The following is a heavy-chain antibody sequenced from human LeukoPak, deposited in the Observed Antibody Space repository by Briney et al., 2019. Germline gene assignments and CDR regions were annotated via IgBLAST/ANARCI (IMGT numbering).Heavy chain of an antibody. Sequence: GASVKVSCKASGGTFSSYAISWVRQAPGQGLEWMGRIIPILGIANYAQKFQGRVTITADKSTSTAYMELSSLRSEDTAVYYCASGPHSGYDLGYYYYGMDVWGQGTTVTVSS. CDR2: IIPILGIA. CDR3: ASGPHSGYDLGYYYYGMDV. CDR1: GGTFSSYA. D-gene: IGHD5-12*01. J-gene: IGHJ6*02. V-gene: IGHV1-69*04.